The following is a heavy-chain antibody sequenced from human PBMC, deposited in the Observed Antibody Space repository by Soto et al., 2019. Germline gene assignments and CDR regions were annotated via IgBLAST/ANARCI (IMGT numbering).Heavy chain of an antibody. CDR1: GGSISSGGYY. Sequence: PSETLSLTCTVSGGSISSGGYYWSWIRQHPGKGLEWIGYIYYSGSTYYNPSLKSRVTISVDTSKNQFSLKLSSVTAADTAVYYCARATRLYCSGGSCYPIDYWGQGTLVTVSS. D-gene: IGHD2-15*01. V-gene: IGHV4-31*03. CDR2: IYYSGST. CDR3: ARATRLYCSGGSCYPIDY. J-gene: IGHJ4*02.